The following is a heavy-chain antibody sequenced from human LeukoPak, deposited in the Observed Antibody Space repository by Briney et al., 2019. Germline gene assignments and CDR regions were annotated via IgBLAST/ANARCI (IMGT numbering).Heavy chain of an antibody. CDR2: ISTSSSYI. CDR3: ARDPTPRYCSGGSCYTHYGMDV. CDR1: GFTFNSYS. D-gene: IGHD2-15*01. V-gene: IGHV3-21*01. Sequence: PGGSLRLSCAASGFTFNSYSMNWVRQAPGKGLEWVSSISTSSSYIHYADSVKGRLTISRDNAKNSLYLQMNSLRAEDTAVYYCARDPTPRYCSGGSCYTHYGMDVWGQGTTVTVSS. J-gene: IGHJ6*02.